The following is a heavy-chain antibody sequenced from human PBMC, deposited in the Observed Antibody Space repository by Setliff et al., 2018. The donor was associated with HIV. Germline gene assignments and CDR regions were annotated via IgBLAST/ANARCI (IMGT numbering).Heavy chain of an antibody. V-gene: IGHV1-46*01. Sequence: ASVKVSCKASGYTFSDYYLHWVRQAPGQAIEWMGRINPSGGSTSYAQKFQGRVTITRDTSTSTAYMELRSLRSDDTAVYYCARDGYYYDGSAYSTFDYWGQGTLVTVSS. D-gene: IGHD3-22*01. J-gene: IGHJ4*02. CDR2: INPSGGST. CDR1: GYTFSDYY. CDR3: ARDGYYYDGSAYSTFDY.